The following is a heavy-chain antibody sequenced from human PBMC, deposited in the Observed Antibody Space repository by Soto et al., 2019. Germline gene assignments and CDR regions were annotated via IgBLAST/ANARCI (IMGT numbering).Heavy chain of an antibody. V-gene: IGHV1-24*01. CDR3: ATTPTLRFLEWLMVMWY. CDR1: GYTLTELS. D-gene: IGHD3-3*01. Sequence: ASVKVSCKVSGYTLTELSMHWVRQAPGKGLEWMGGFDPEDGETIYAQKFQGRVTMTEDTSTDTAYMELSSLRSEDTAVYYCATTPTLRFLEWLMVMWYWGQGTLVTVSS. J-gene: IGHJ4*02. CDR2: FDPEDGET.